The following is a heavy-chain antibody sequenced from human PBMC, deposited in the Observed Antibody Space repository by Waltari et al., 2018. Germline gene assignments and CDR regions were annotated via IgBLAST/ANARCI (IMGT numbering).Heavy chain of an antibody. D-gene: IGHD2-15*01. Sequence: VKPSGTLSLTCAVSGDSMSSNFWWSWVRQPPGKGLEWIGQVHRSGRTNYNPSFASRVTVSLDTYNRQFSLEVTSATAADTAVYYCARDRGRGLYLDSWGPGTLVTVSP. V-gene: IGHV4-4*02. CDR1: GDSMSSNFW. CDR3: ARDRGRGLYLDS. J-gene: IGHJ4*02. CDR2: VHRSGRT.